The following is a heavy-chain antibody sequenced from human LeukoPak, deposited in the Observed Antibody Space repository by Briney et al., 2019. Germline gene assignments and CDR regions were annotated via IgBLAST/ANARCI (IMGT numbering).Heavy chain of an antibody. Sequence: PGGSLRLSCAASGFTFGNFPMSWVRQAPGKGLEWVSAIGGSGVATYCADSVKDRFAISRDNSKNTLYLQMNGLRAEDTAVYYCAKDRGYWGQGTLVTVSS. CDR3: AKDRGY. J-gene: IGHJ4*02. V-gene: IGHV3-23*01. CDR1: GFTFGNFP. CDR2: IGGSGVAT.